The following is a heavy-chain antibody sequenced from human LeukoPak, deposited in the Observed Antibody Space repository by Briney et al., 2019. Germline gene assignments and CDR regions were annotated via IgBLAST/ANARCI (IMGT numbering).Heavy chain of an antibody. Sequence: SVKVSCKTSRFTFTSSAMQWVRQARGQRLEWIGWTVVGSGNTKYAQKFQERVAITRDTFTSTAYMELSSLRSEDTAVYYCAADLEIQLWFGVGYGMDVWGQGTTVTVSS. CDR1: RFTFTSSA. D-gene: IGHD5-18*01. CDR3: AADLEIQLWFGVGYGMDV. V-gene: IGHV1-58*02. CDR2: TVVGSGNT. J-gene: IGHJ6*02.